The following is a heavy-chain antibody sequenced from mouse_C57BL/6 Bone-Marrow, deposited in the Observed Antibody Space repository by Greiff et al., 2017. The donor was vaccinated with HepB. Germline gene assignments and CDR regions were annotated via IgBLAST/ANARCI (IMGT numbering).Heavy chain of an antibody. D-gene: IGHD2-3*01. CDR2: IWTGGGT. Sequence: QVQLKESGPGLVAPSQCLSISCTVSGFSLTSYAISWVRQPPGKGLEWLGVIWTGGGTNYNSALKSRLSISKYNSKSQVFLKMNSLQTGDTARDYCARLDDGYYYGYFDVWGTGTTVTVSS. V-gene: IGHV2-9-1*01. CDR3: ARLDDGYYYGYFDV. CDR1: GFSLTSYA. J-gene: IGHJ1*03.